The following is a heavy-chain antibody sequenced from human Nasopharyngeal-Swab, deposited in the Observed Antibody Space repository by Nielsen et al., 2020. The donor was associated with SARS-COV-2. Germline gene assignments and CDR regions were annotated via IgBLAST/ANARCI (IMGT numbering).Heavy chain of an antibody. D-gene: IGHD3-22*01. J-gene: IGHJ3*02. CDR3: ARRAYYYDSSGYEAYAFDI. V-gene: IGHV5-10-1*04. Sequence: GGSLRLSCKGSGSSFTSYWISWVRQMPGKGLEWMGRIDPSDSYTNYSPSFQGQVTISADKSISTAYLQWSSLKASDTAMYYCARRAYYYDSSGYEAYAFDIWGQGTMVTVSS. CDR1: GSSFTSYW. CDR2: IDPSDSYT.